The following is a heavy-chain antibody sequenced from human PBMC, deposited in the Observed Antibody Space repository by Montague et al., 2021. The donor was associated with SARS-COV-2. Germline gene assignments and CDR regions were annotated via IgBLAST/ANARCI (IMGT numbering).Heavy chain of an antibody. CDR3: ARAQNTCFIANCVNYFDF. V-gene: IGHV4-59*01. Sequence: SETLSLTCTVSGASISSYYWSWIRQPPGNGLEWFGYIYYTGSTKYNPSLKSRVTMSLDRPTNRFSLGLNSVTAADTAMYYCARAQNTCFIANCVNYFDFWGQGAPVTVSS. D-gene: IGHD1-1*01. J-gene: IGHJ4*02. CDR2: IYYTGST. CDR1: GASISSYY.